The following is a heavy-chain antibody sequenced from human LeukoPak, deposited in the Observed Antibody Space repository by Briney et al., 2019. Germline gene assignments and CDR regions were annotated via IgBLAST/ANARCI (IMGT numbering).Heavy chain of an antibody. CDR3: ARQCYDILTDYPGDAFDI. CDR2: IYYSGST. CDR1: GGSISSSSYY. Sequence: SETLSLTCTVSGGSISSSSYYWGWIRQPPGKGLEWIGSIYYSGSTYYNPSLKSRVTISVDTSKNQFSLKLSSVTAADTAVYYCARQCYDILTDYPGDAFDIWGQGTMVTVSS. D-gene: IGHD3-9*01. J-gene: IGHJ3*02. V-gene: IGHV4-39*01.